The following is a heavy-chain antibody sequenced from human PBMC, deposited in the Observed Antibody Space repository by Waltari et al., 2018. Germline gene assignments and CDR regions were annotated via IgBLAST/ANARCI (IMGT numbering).Heavy chain of an antibody. CDR3: ARDRPFDL. CDR1: GFPAHSKN. J-gene: IGHJ2*01. CDR2: LYSGGST. V-gene: IGHV3-53*02. Sequence: VQMVETGGGLIQPGGSLRLSWAGIGFPAHSKNMRWGRQAPGKGLEWVSVLYSGGSTFYADSVKGRFSISREISKNTLYLQMNSLRAEDTAVYYCARDRPFDLWGRGTLVTVSS.